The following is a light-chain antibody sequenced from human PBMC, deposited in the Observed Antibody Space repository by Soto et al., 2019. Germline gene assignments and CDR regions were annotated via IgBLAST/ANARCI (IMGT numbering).Light chain of an antibody. V-gene: IGKV1-33*01. Sequence: DIQMTQSPSSLSASVGDRVTITCQASQDISNYLNWYQQKPGKAPKLLIYDASNLETGVPSRFIGTGSGTDFTSTISSLQPEDIPTYYCQQYDNLPPDTFGGGTKVEIK. CDR1: QDISNY. CDR2: DAS. CDR3: QQYDNLPPDT. J-gene: IGKJ4*01.